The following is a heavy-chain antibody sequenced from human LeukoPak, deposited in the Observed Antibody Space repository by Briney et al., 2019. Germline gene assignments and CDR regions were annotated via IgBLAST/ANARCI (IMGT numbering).Heavy chain of an antibody. CDR2: IYYSGST. D-gene: IGHD3-9*01. CDR1: GGSISSYY. CDR3: ARGGDKYFDLDY. Sequence: PSETLSLTCTASGGSISSYYWSWFRQPPGKGLEWIGYIYYSGSTNYNPSLKSRVTISVDTSKNQFSLKLSSVTAADTAVYYCARGGDKYFDLDYWGQGTLVTVSS. J-gene: IGHJ4*02. V-gene: IGHV4-59*08.